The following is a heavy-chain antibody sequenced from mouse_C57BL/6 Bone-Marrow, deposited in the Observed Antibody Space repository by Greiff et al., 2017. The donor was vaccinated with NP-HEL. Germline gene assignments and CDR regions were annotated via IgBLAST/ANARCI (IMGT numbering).Heavy chain of an antibody. CDR1: GYTFTDYY. V-gene: IGHV1-26*01. J-gene: IGHJ2*01. CDR3: ARREYYSNGFDY. Sequence: VQLQQSGPELVKPGASVKISCKASGYTFTDYYMNWVKQSHGKSLEWIGDINPNNGGTSYNQKFKGKATLTVDKSSSTAYMELRSLTSEDSAVYYCARREYYSNGFDYWGQGTTLTVSS. D-gene: IGHD2-5*01. CDR2: INPNNGGT.